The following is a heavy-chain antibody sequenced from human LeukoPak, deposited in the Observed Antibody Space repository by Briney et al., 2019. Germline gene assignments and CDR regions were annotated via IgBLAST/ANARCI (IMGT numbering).Heavy chain of an antibody. CDR2: IYYSGST. V-gene: IGHV4-39*01. J-gene: IGHJ5*02. CDR3: ARNRYYYGSGNYGVPNWFDP. Sequence: PSETLSLTCSVSGDSISTSSSYWGWIRQPPGKGLEWIGSIYYSGSTYYNPSLKSRVTISVDTSKNQFSLKLSSVTAADTAVYYCARNRYYYGSGNYGVPNWFDPWGQGTLVTVSS. CDR1: GDSISTSSSY. D-gene: IGHD3-10*01.